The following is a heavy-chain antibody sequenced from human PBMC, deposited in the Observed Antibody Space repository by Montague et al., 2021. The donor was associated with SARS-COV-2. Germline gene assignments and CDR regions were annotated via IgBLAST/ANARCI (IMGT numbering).Heavy chain of an antibody. J-gene: IGHJ4*02. V-gene: IGHV4-59*08. CDR1: GGSISSYY. CDR2: IYYSGST. D-gene: IGHD6-19*01. CDR3: ARQSGRLWGIAVAGAFDY. Sequence: SETLSLTCTVSGGSISSYYWSWIRQPPGKGLEWIGYIYYSGSTNYSPSLKSRVTISVDTSKNQFSLKLSSVTAADMAVYYCARQSGRLWGIAVAGAFDYWGQGTLVTVSS.